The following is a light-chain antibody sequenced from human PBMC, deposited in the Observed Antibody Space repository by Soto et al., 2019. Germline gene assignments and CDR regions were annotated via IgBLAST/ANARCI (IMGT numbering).Light chain of an antibody. CDR1: SSNIGSNY. J-gene: IGLJ2*01. Sequence: QAVVTQPPSASGTPGQRVTISCSGSSSNIGSNYVYWYQQLPGTAPKLLISRNNQRPSGVPDRFSGSKSGTSASLAISGLRSEDEADYYCATWDDSLSGVLFGGGTQLTVL. CDR3: ATWDDSLSGVL. CDR2: RNN. V-gene: IGLV1-47*01.